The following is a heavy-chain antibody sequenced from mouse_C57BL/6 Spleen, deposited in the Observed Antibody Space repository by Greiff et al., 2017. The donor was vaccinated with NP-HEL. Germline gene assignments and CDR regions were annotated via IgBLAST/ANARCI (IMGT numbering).Heavy chain of an antibody. Sequence: QVQLQQPGAELVMPGASVKLSCKASGYTFTSYWMHWVKQRPGQGLEWIGEIDPSDSYTNYNQKFKGKSTLTVDKSSSTAYMQLSSLTSEDSAVYYCSRSDGSSYGSFDVWGTGTTVTVSS. CDR1: GYTFTSYW. J-gene: IGHJ1*03. D-gene: IGHD1-1*01. CDR3: SRSDGSSYGSFDV. CDR2: IDPSDSYT. V-gene: IGHV1-69*01.